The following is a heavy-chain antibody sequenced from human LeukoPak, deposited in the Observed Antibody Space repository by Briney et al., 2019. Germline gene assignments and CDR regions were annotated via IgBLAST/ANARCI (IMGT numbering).Heavy chain of an antibody. V-gene: IGHV1-46*01. CDR3: ARVSHYYDSSGYSY. CDR2: INPSGGST. Sequence: ASVKVSCKASGYTFTSYYVHWVRQAPGQGLEWMGIINPSGGSTSYAQKFQGRVTMTRDMSTSTVYMELSRLRSDDTAVYYCARVSHYYDSSGYSYWGQGTLVTVSS. J-gene: IGHJ4*02. CDR1: GYTFTSYY. D-gene: IGHD3-22*01.